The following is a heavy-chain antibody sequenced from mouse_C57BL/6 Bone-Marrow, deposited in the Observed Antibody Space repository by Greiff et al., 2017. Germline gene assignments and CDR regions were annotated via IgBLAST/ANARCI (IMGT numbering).Heavy chain of an antibody. J-gene: IGHJ4*01. D-gene: IGHD4-1*01. V-gene: IGHV1-26*01. CDR1: GYTFTDYY. CDR2: INPNNGGT. CDR3: GRATGTWGVWMDY. Sequence: EVQLQQSGPELVKPGASVKISCKASGYTFTDYYMNWVKQSHGKSLEWIGDINPNNGGTSYNQKFKGKATLTVDKSSSTAYMELRSLTSEDAAVYYCGRATGTWGVWMDYWGQGTSVTVSS.